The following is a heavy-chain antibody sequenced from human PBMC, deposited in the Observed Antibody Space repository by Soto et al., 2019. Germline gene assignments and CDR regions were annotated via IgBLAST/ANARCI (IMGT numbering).Heavy chain of an antibody. V-gene: IGHV4-30-2*01. CDR2: IYHSGST. Sequence: PSETLSLTCAVSGGSISSGGYSWSWIRQPPGKGLEWIGYIYHSGSTYHNPSLKSRVTISVDRSKNQFSLKLSSVTAADTAVYYCARKPAYSYGNYFEYWGQGTLVTVSS. D-gene: IGHD5-18*01. J-gene: IGHJ4*02. CDR1: GGSISSGGYS. CDR3: ARKPAYSYGNYFEY.